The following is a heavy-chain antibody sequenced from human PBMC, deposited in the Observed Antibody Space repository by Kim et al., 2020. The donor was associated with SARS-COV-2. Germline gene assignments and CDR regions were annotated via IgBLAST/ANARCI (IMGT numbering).Heavy chain of an antibody. CDR3: AKGWGFDN. D-gene: IGHD3-16*01. V-gene: IGHV3-7*01. Sequence: GGSLRLSCEASGFTFSTHYMSWVRQAPGKGLEWVANIKEDASDEIYADTVKGRFTISRDNARNSLYLQMNNLRVEDTAVYYCAKGWGFDNWGQGTLVTVS. J-gene: IGHJ4*02. CDR1: GFTFSTHY. CDR2: IKEDASDE.